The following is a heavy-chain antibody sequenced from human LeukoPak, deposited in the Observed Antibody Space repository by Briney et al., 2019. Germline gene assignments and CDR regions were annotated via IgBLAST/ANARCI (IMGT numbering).Heavy chain of an antibody. V-gene: IGHV3-74*01. Sequence: HPGGSLRLSRAASGFTFSNYCMHWVRQPPGKGLVWVSQICTDETTIRSADSVKGRFTISRDNAKNTLYLQMSSLRVEDTAVYYCVRGVPVTPGIDYWGQGTLVTVSS. D-gene: IGHD2-2*01. J-gene: IGHJ4*02. CDR3: VRGVPVTPGIDY. CDR2: ICTDETTI. CDR1: GFTFSNYC.